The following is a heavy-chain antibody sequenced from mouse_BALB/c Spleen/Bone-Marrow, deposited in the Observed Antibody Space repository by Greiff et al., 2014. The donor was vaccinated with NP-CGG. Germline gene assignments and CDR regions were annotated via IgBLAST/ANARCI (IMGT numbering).Heavy chain of an antibody. CDR1: EYEFPSHD. J-gene: IGHJ4*01. Sequence: EVKVEVSGGGLVQPGESLKLSCESNEYEFPSHDMSWVRKTPEKRLELVAAINSDGGSTYYPDTMERRFIISRDNTKKTLYLQMSSLRSEDTALYYCARHRYDYDGAMDYWGQGTSVTVSS. V-gene: IGHV5-2*03. CDR2: INSDGGST. CDR3: ARHRYDYDGAMDY. D-gene: IGHD2-4*01.